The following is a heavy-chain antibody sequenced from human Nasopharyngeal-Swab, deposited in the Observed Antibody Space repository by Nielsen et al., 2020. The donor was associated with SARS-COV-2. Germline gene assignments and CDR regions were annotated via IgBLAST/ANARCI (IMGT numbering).Heavy chain of an antibody. CDR3: TRAMVRGAPNWFDP. V-gene: IGHV3-49*04. J-gene: IGHJ5*02. D-gene: IGHD3-10*01. CDR1: GFTFGDYA. Sequence: GESLKISCTASGFTFGDYAMSWVRQAPGKGPEWVGFIRSKAYGGTTEYAASVKGRFTISRDDSKSIAYLQMNSLKTEDTAVYYCTRAMVRGAPNWFDPWGQGTLVTVSS. CDR2: IRSKAYGGTT.